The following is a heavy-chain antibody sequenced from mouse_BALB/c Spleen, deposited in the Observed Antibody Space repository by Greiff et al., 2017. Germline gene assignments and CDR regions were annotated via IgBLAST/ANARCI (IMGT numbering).Heavy chain of an antibody. V-gene: IGHV1-54*01. J-gene: IGHJ3*01. D-gene: IGHD1-2*01. Sequence: VQLQQSGAELVRPGTSVKVSCKASGYAFTNYLIEWVKQRPGQGLEWIGVINPGSGGTNYNEKFKGKATLTADKSSSTAYMQLSSLTSDDSAVYFCARDTTAAYWGQGNLVTVSA. CDR3: ARDTTAAY. CDR2: INPGSGGT. CDR1: GYAFTNYL.